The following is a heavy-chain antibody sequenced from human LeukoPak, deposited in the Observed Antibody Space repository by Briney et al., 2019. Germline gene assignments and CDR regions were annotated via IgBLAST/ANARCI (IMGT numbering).Heavy chain of an antibody. V-gene: IGHV4-59*02. CDR1: SGSVNSYY. CDR3: ARGGGLKDY. D-gene: IGHD3-3*01. J-gene: IGHJ4*02. CDR2: IYYSGST. Sequence: SETLSLTCTVSSGSVNSYYWSWIRQPPGKGLEWIGYIYYSGSTNYNPSLKSRVTISVDTSKNQFSLKLSSVTAADTAVYYCARGGGLKDYWGQGTLVTVSS.